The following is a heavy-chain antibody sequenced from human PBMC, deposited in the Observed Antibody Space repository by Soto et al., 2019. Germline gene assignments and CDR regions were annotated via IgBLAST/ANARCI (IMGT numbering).Heavy chain of an antibody. D-gene: IGHD5-12*01. Sequence: QVQLVQSGAEVKKPGSSVTVSCKASGGTFSSYTSSWVRQAPGQGLEWMGGIIPIFGTANYAQKFQGRVTITADESTSTAYMELSSLRSEARAVYYCARGNHRWLQLWYFDLWGRGTLVTVSS. V-gene: IGHV1-69*12. CDR2: IIPIFGTA. CDR3: ARGNHRWLQLWYFDL. J-gene: IGHJ2*01. CDR1: GGTFSSYT.